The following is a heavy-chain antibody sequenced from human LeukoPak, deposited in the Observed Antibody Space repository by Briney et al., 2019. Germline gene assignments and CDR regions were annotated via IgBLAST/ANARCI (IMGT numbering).Heavy chain of an antibody. V-gene: IGHV3-7*01. J-gene: IGHJ6*02. D-gene: IGHD6-19*01. Sequence: GGSLRLSCAASGFTFSSYWMSWVRQAPGKGLEWVANIKQDGSEKYYVDSVKGRFTISRDNAKNSLYLQMNSLRAEDTAVYYCARTGLSSGWIIYYYYYGMDVWGQGTTVTVSS. CDR2: IKQDGSEK. CDR1: GFTFSSYW. CDR3: ARTGLSSGWIIYYYYYGMDV.